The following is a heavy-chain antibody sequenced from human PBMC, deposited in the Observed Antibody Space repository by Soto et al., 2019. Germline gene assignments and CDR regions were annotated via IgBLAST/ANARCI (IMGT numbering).Heavy chain of an antibody. CDR1: GFTFSSYV. CDR2: VSNDGRIK. Sequence: QVQLVESGGGVVQPGRSLRLSCAASGFTFSSYVMHWVRQAPGKGLEWVAVVSNDGRIKYYADSVKGRFTFSRDNSKNTLFLQMNSLRVEDTAVYYCARDGTQLSARLFFDYWGQGTLVTVSS. V-gene: IGHV3-30*03. CDR3: ARDGTQLSARLFFDY. J-gene: IGHJ4*02. D-gene: IGHD6-6*01.